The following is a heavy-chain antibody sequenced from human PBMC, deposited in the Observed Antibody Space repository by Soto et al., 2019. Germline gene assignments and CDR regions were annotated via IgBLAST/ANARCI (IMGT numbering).Heavy chain of an antibody. D-gene: IGHD3-3*01. CDR2: ISAYNGNT. CDR3: ARVIGDFWSGYLSF. V-gene: IGHV1-18*01. CDR1: GYTFTSYG. Sequence: ASVKVSCKASGYTFTSYGISWVRQAPGQGLEWMGWISAYNGNTNYAQKLQGRVTMTTDTSTSTAYMELRSLRSDDTAVYYCARVIGDFWSGYLSFWGQGTLVTVSS. J-gene: IGHJ4*02.